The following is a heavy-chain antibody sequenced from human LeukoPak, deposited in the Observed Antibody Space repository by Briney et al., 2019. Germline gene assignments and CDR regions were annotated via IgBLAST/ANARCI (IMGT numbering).Heavy chain of an antibody. CDR3: ARGGQLVHRYYYGSGSSTNDY. D-gene: IGHD3-10*01. CDR1: GGSISSYY. Sequence: SETLSLTCTVSGGSISSYYWSWIRQPPGKGLEWIGEINHSGSTNYNPSLKSRVTISVDTSKNQFSLKLSSVTAADTAVYYCARGGQLVHRYYYGSGSSTNDYWGQGTLVTVSS. CDR2: INHSGST. V-gene: IGHV4-34*01. J-gene: IGHJ4*02.